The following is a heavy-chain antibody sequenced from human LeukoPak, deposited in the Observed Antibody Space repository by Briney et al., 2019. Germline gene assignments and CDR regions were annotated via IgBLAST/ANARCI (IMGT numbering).Heavy chain of an antibody. CDR1: GGSFSGYY. CDR3: ARSGVVGATWGGWFDP. Sequence: SETLSLTCAVYGGSFSGYYWSWIRQPPGKGLEWIGEINHSGSTNYNPSLKSRVTISVDTSKIQFSLKLSSVTAADTAVYYCARSGVVGATWGGWFDPWGQGTLVTVSS. J-gene: IGHJ5*02. V-gene: IGHV4-34*01. CDR2: INHSGST. D-gene: IGHD1-26*01.